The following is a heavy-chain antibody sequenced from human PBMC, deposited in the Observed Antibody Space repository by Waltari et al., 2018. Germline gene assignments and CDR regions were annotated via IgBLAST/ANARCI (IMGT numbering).Heavy chain of an antibody. D-gene: IGHD3-22*01. Sequence: VQLVQSGAEVKKPGVSVKVSCKASGYTFTGYYMHWVRQAPGQGLEWMGWINPNSGGTNYALKFQGRVTRTRDTSISTAYMELSRLGSDDTAVYYCARGGLSGGGYYLGNDYWGQGTLVTVSS. CDR1: GYTFTGYY. J-gene: IGHJ4*02. CDR3: ARGGLSGGGYYLGNDY. V-gene: IGHV1-2*02. CDR2: INPNSGGT.